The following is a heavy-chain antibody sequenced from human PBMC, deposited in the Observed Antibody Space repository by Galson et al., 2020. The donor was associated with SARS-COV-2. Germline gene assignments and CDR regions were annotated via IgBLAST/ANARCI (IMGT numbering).Heavy chain of an antibody. CDR2: ISVSGGSGGST. D-gene: IGHD1-26*01. CDR1: GVTFSNYD. CDR3: AKETSRVVGATTIYFDS. J-gene: IGHJ4*02. Sequence: GESLKISCAVSGVTFSNYDMSWVRQAPGRGLEWVSAISVSGGSGGSTYYADSVKGRFTISRDNSKNTLFLQMNSLRAEDTAVYYCAKETSRVVGATTIYFDSWGQGTLVTVSS. V-gene: IGHV3-23*01.